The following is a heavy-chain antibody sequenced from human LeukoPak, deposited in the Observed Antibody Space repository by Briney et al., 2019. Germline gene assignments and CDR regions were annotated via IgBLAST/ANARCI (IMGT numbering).Heavy chain of an antibody. CDR1: GFTFSSYA. CDR3: ARDCGPVSPMGY. D-gene: IGHD2-21*01. J-gene: IGHJ4*02. CDR2: ISYVGSNK. V-gene: IGHV3-30-3*01. Sequence: GGSLRLSCAASGFTFSSYAMHWVRQAPGKGLEWVAVISYVGSNKYYADSVKGRFTISRDNSKNTLYLQMNSLRAEDTAVYYCARDCGPVSPMGYWGQGTLVTVSS.